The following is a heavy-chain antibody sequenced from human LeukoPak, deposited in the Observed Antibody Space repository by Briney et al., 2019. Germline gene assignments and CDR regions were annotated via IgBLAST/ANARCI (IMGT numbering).Heavy chain of an antibody. CDR2: IKSKTDGGTT. CDR3: TTDLRIVVVITTDY. D-gene: IGHD3-22*01. Sequence: GGSLRLSCAASGFTFSNAWMSWVRHAPGKGLECVGRIKSKTDGGTTDYAPPLKGRFTISRDDSKNTLYLQMNRLKTEDTAVYYCTTDLRIVVVITTDYWGQGTLVTVSS. CDR1: GFTFSNAW. V-gene: IGHV3-15*01. J-gene: IGHJ4*02.